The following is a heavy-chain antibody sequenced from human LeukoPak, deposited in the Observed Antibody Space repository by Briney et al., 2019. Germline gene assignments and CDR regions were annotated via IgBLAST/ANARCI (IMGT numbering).Heavy chain of an antibody. V-gene: IGHV4-59*01. Sequence: SETLSLTCTVSGGSISNYYWSWIRQPPGKGLEWIGYISYSGNTNYNPSLKSRATISADTSKSQVSLKLSSVTAADTAVYYCARDGRGSSWSLDYWGQGALVTVSS. J-gene: IGHJ4*02. CDR2: ISYSGNT. D-gene: IGHD6-13*01. CDR3: ARDGRGSSWSLDY. CDR1: GGSISNYY.